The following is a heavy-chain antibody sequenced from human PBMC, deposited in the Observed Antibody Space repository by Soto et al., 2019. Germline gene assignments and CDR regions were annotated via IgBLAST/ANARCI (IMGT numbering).Heavy chain of an antibody. Sequence: GXAVKVSCKASGYTFTSHGISWVRQAPGQGLEWMGWISAYNSNTNYAQKLQGRVTMTTDTSTSTAYMELRRLRSDDTAVYYCARLIGYCSGGSCLFDSWHPGTLVTVSS. V-gene: IGHV1-18*04. J-gene: IGHJ5*01. CDR3: ARLIGYCSGGSCLFDS. D-gene: IGHD2-15*01. CDR1: GYTFTSHG. CDR2: ISAYNSNT.